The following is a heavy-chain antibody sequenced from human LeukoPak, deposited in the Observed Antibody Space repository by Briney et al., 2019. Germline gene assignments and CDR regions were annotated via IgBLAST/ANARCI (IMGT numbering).Heavy chain of an antibody. D-gene: IGHD6-6*01. V-gene: IGHV4-34*01. J-gene: IGHJ4*02. CDR2: INHSGIT. Sequence: SETLSLTCGVYGGAFSGYYWSWIRQPPGKGLEWIGEINHSGITNYNPSLKSRVTISVDTSTNQFSLNLPSVTAADTAVYYCRSYSRSSDYWGQGSLVTLPS. CDR1: GGAFSGYY. CDR3: RSYSRSSDY.